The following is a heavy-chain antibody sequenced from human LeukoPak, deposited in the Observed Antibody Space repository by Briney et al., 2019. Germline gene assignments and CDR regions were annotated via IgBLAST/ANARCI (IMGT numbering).Heavy chain of an antibody. Sequence: SETLSLTCAVYGGSFSGYYWSWIRQPPGKGLEWIGEINHSGSTNYNPSLKSRVTISVDTSKNQFSLKLSSVTAADTAMYYCARRLGGAYYDILTGSVQYAFDIWGQGTMVTVSS. CDR2: INHSGST. V-gene: IGHV4-34*01. J-gene: IGHJ3*02. D-gene: IGHD3-9*01. CDR3: ARRLGGAYYDILTGSVQYAFDI. CDR1: GGSFSGYY.